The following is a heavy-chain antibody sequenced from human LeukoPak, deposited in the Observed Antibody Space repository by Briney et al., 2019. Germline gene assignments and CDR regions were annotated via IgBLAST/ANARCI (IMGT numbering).Heavy chain of an antibody. D-gene: IGHD2-15*01. J-gene: IGHJ6*02. CDR1: GGSFSGYY. V-gene: IGHV4-34*01. CDR3: ARISRIVAARDYYYGMDV. Sequence: SETPSLTCGVSGGSFSGYYWSWIRQPPGKGLEWIGEINHGGSTNYNPSLKSRVTISVDTSKNQFSLKMRSVTAADTAVYYCARISRIVAARDYYYGMDVWGQGTTVTVSS. CDR2: INHGGST.